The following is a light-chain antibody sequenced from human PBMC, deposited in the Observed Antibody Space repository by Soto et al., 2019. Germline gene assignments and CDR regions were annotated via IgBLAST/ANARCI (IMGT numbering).Light chain of an antibody. V-gene: IGKV3-15*01. J-gene: IGKJ4*01. CDR3: QQDSSWPLT. CDR1: QSVSSTY. Sequence: DIVMTQSPATLSVSPGERATLSCRASQSVSSTYLAWYQQKPGQAPRPLIYGASIRATGVPATFSGSGSGTEFTLSISSLQSEHLGVYYCQQDSSWPLTFGGGTKVDI. CDR2: GAS.